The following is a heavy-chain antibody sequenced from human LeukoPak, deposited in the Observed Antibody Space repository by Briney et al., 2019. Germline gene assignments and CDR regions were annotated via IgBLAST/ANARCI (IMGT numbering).Heavy chain of an antibody. D-gene: IGHD3-10*01. CDR3: ARVGGSGSYDETNDY. V-gene: IGHV1-2*06. J-gene: IGHJ4*02. CDR2: INPNSGGT. CDR1: GYTFTGYY. Sequence: GASVKVSCKASGYTFTGYYMHWVRQAPGQGLEWMGRINPNSGGTNYAQKFQGRVTITADESTSTAYMELSSLRSEDTAVYYCARVGGSGSYDETNDYWGQGTLVTVSS.